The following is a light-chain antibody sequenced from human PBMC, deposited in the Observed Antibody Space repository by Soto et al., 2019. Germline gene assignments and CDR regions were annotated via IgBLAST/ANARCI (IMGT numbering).Light chain of an antibody. CDR1: QRVSSSY. CDR3: QHYGPPPRLT. Sequence: EIVLTQSPGTLSLSPGETATLSCRASQRVSSSYLGWYQQKPGQAPRLLIYGGSTRATGIPDRFSGSGSGTDFTLTVSRLEPEDFAVYYCQHYGPPPRLTFGGGTKVEMK. CDR2: GGS. J-gene: IGKJ4*01. V-gene: IGKV3-20*01.